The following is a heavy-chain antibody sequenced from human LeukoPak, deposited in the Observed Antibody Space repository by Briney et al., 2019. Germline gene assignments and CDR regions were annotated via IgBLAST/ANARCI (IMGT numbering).Heavy chain of an antibody. J-gene: IGHJ5*02. CDR1: GFTFSNYA. CDR2: ISYGGSNQ. Sequence: QPGGSLRLSCAASGFTFSNYAMHWVRQATGKGLEGVAVISYGGSNQYYADSVKDRFTISRDNSKNIWYLQMNSLRTEDTAVYYCAKGPDPTVVVVGTTENNWFDPWGQGTLVTVSS. CDR3: AKGPDPTVVVVGTTENNWFDP. D-gene: IGHD2-15*01. V-gene: IGHV3-30*18.